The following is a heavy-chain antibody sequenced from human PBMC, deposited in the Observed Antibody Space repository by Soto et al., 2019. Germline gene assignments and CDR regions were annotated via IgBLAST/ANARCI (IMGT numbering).Heavy chain of an antibody. V-gene: IGHV3-30*03. CDR1: GFTFSNYG. Sequence: GGSLRLSCAASGFTFSNYGIHWVRQAPGKGLEWVAVISHDGNKEYYADSVKGRFTVSRDNSKNTLYLQMNSLRAEDTAVYYCASGAVQRGWWQAVNYYYGMDVWGQGTTVTVSS. D-gene: IGHD2-15*01. J-gene: IGHJ6*02. CDR2: ISHDGNKE. CDR3: ASGAVQRGWWQAVNYYYGMDV.